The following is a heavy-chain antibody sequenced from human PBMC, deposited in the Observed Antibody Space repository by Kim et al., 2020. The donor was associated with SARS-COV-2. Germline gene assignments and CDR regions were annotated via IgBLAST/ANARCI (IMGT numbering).Heavy chain of an antibody. D-gene: IGHD2-2*01. CDR2: ISSSSYI. J-gene: IGHJ6*02. Sequence: GGSLRLSCAASGFTFSSYSMNWVRQAPGKGLEWVSSISSSSYIYYADSVKGRFTISRDNAKNSLYLQMNSLRAEDTAVYYCARAEDIVVVPAASKKYYYYYYGMDVLGQGTTVTVSS. CDR3: ARAEDIVVVPAASKKYYYYYYGMDV. CDR1: GFTFSSYS. V-gene: IGHV3-21*01.